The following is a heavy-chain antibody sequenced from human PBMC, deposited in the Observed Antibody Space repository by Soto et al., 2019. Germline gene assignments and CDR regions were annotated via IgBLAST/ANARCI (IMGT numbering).Heavy chain of an antibody. Sequence: QVQLVESGGGVVQPGRSLRLSCAASGFTFSSYAMHWVRQAPGKGLEWMGWISAYNGNTNYAQKLQGRVTMTTDTSTSTAYMELRSLRSDDTAVYYCARDGVLNVWHVLGYWGQGTLVTVSS. D-gene: IGHD2-8*01. CDR1: GFTFSSYA. J-gene: IGHJ4*02. CDR3: ARDGVLNVWHVLGY. CDR2: ISAYNGNT. V-gene: IGHV1-18*01.